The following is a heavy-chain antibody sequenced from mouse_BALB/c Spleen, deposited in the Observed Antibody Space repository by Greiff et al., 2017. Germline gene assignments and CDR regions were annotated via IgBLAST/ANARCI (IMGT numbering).Heavy chain of an antibody. Sequence: VQLQQSGAELMKPGASVKISCKATGYTFSSYWIEWVKQRPGHGLEWIGEILPGSGSTNYNEKFKGKATFTADTSSNTAYMQLSSLTSEDSAVYYCASFLYYGSSSWYFDVWGAGTTVTVSS. J-gene: IGHJ1*01. CDR1: GYTFSSYW. CDR3: ASFLYYGSSSWYFDV. D-gene: IGHD1-1*01. CDR2: ILPGSGST. V-gene: IGHV1-9*01.